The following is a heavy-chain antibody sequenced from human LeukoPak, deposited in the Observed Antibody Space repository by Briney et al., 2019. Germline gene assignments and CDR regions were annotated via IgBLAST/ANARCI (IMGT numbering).Heavy chain of an antibody. V-gene: IGHV3-30*03. CDR3: ARDSAADY. CDR2: ISYDGSNK. D-gene: IGHD6-25*01. CDR1: GFTFSSYG. Sequence: GRSLRLSCAASGFTFSSYGMRWVRQAPGKGLEWVAVISYDGSNKYYADSVKGRFTISRDNSKNTLYLQMNSLRAEDTAVYYCARDSAADYWGQGTLVTVSS. J-gene: IGHJ4*02.